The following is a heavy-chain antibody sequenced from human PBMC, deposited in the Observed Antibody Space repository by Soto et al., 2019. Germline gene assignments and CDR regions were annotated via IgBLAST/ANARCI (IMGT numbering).Heavy chain of an antibody. V-gene: IGHV3-23*01. CDR1: GFTLSSYD. Sequence: VGSLRLSCAASGFTLSSYDMSWVRQAPGKGLEWLSRITASGDTTYYADSVKGRFTISRDNSKNTLYVQMNSLRAEDTAVYYCAARSGLDYWGQGTLVTVSS. CDR2: ITASGDTT. CDR3: AARSGLDY. J-gene: IGHJ4*02.